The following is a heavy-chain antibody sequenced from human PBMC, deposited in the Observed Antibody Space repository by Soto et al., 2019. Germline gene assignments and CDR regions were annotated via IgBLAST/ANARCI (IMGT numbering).Heavy chain of an antibody. V-gene: IGHV3-23*01. D-gene: IGHD6-13*01. CDR1: GFTFSSYA. J-gene: IGHJ4*02. Sequence: GXSLRLSCAASGFTFSSYAMSCVRQAPLKGLEWVSAISGSGGSTYYADSVKGRFTISRDNSKNTLYLQMNSLRAEDTAVYYCAKVGRAAAGPYWGQGTLVTVSS. CDR2: ISGSGGST. CDR3: AKVGRAAAGPY.